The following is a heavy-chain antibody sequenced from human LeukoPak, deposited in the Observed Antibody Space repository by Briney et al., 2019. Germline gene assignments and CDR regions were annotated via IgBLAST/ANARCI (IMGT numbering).Heavy chain of an antibody. CDR1: GGSFSGYY. J-gene: IGHJ4*02. CDR3: ARGHRRAAAGRDY. V-gene: IGHV4-34*01. Sequence: PSETLSLTCAVYGGSFSGYYWSWIRQPPGKGLEWIGEINHSGSTNYNPSLKSRVTISVDTSKNQFSLKLSSVTAADTAVYYCARGHRRAAAGRDYWGQGTLVTVSS. CDR2: INHSGST. D-gene: IGHD6-13*01.